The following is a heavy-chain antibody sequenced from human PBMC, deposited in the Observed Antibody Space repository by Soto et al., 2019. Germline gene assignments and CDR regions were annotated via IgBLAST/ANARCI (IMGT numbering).Heavy chain of an antibody. CDR2: ISGSGGST. CDR1: GFTFSSYA. J-gene: IGHJ4*02. CDR3: AKDPWGYYYDSSGYSY. Sequence: QTGGSLRLSCAASGFTFSSYAMSWVRQAPGKGLEWVSAISGSGGSTYYADSVKGRFTISRDNSKNTLYLQMNSLRAEDTAVYYCAKDPWGYYYDSSGYSYWGQGTLVTVSS. D-gene: IGHD3-22*01. V-gene: IGHV3-23*01.